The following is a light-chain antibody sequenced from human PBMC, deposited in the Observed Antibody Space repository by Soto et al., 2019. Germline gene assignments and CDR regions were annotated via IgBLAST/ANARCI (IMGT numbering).Light chain of an antibody. CDR1: QSVSSSY. CDR2: GAS. Sequence: EVVLKQSPGTLSLSTGERATLSCRASQSVSSSYLAWYQQKPGQAPRLLIYGASSRATGIPDRFSGSGSGTDFTLTISRLEPEDFAVYYCQQYASSPTFGGGTKVDI. J-gene: IGKJ4*01. CDR3: QQYASSPT. V-gene: IGKV3-20*01.